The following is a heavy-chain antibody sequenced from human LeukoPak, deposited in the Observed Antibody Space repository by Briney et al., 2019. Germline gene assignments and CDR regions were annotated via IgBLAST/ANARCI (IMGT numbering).Heavy chain of an antibody. D-gene: IGHD3-3*01. CDR3: ARDHDMHFLEGVALDF. J-gene: IGHJ4*02. V-gene: IGHV4-4*07. Sequence: SETLSLTCTVSGGSISSYYWSWIRQPAGKGLEWIGRIYTSGSTNYNPSLKSRVTMSVDTSKNQFSLNLSSVTAADTAVYYCARDHDMHFLEGVALDFWGQGTLVTVSS. CDR2: IYTSGST. CDR1: GGSISSYY.